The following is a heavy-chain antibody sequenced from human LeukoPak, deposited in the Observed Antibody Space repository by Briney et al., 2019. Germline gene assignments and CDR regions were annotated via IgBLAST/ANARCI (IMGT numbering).Heavy chain of an antibody. CDR3: ARDLIAALNAFDI. J-gene: IGHJ3*02. D-gene: IGHD6-6*01. V-gene: IGHV3-48*04. Sequence: PGGSLRLSCAASGFTFSHYGMNWVRQAPGKGLEWVSGIRADGITTYYADPVKGRFTISRDNAKNSLYLQMNSLRAEDTAVYYCARDLIAALNAFDIWGQGTMVTVSS. CDR1: GFTFSHYG. CDR2: IRADGITT.